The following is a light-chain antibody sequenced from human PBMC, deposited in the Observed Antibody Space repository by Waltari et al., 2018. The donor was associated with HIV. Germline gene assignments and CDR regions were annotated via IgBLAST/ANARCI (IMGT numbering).Light chain of an antibody. J-gene: IGKJ2*01. CDR1: QSVSSY. CDR2: DAS. V-gene: IGKV3-11*01. Sequence: EIVLTQSPATLSLSPGARATLSCRASQSVSSYLAWYQQKPGQAPRLLIYDASNRATGIPARFSGSGSGTDFTLTISSLEPEDFAVYYCQQRRETFGQGTKLEIK. CDR3: QQRRET.